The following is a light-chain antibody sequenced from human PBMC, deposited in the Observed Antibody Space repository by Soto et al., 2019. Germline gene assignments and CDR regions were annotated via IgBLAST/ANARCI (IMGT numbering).Light chain of an antibody. V-gene: IGLV1-40*01. Sequence: QSVLTQPPSVSGAPGQTVIISCSGSSSNIGAPYDVNWYRQLPGTAPKLLIYGNMNRPSGVPDRFSGSKSGTSASLAITGLQAEDEADYYCQSDDSSLSGYVFGTGTKVTVL. CDR2: GNM. J-gene: IGLJ1*01. CDR1: SSNIGAPYD. CDR3: QSDDSSLSGYV.